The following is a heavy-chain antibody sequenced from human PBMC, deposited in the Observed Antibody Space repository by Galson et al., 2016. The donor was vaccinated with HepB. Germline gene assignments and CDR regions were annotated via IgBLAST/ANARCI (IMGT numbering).Heavy chain of an antibody. D-gene: IGHD2-21*02. V-gene: IGHV1-18*04. CDR2: ISAYNAYR. J-gene: IGHJ5*01. Sequence: SVKVSCKASGYTFTSYGIGWVRQAPGQGLEWMGWISAYNAYRDYPQKLQGRVTMTTDTSTSTAYMELSSLRSDDTAVYYCARSGDGNWFESWCQGTLVTVSS. CDR3: ARSGDGNWFES. CDR1: GYTFTSYG.